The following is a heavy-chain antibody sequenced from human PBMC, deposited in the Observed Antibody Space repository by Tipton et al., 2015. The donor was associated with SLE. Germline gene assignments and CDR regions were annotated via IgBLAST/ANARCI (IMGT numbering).Heavy chain of an antibody. D-gene: IGHD6-19*01. J-gene: IGHJ3*01. CDR1: GGSIIGYY. Sequence: TLSLTCTVSGGSIIGYYWSWIRQPAGKGPEWIGRIYTGGRTIHHPSLDSPVTMSLDTSKSQFSLKLTSVTAADTAVYYCARPHKYNSDSSGQPAFDLWGQGTMVTVSS. CDR3: ARPHKYNSDSSGQPAFDL. CDR2: IYTGGRT. V-gene: IGHV4-4*07.